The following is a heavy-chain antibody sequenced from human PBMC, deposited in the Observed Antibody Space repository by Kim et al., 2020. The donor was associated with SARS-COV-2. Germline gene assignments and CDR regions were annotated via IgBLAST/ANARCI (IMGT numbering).Heavy chain of an antibody. J-gene: IGHJ5*02. CDR3: ARAIVVVVAAIDWFDP. V-gene: IGHV4-30-4*01. D-gene: IGHD2-15*01. CDR1: GGSISSGDYY. Sequence: SETLSLTCTVSGGSISSGDYYWSWIRQPPGKGLEWIGYIYYSGSTYYNPSLKSRVTISVDTSKNQFSLKLSSVTAADTAVYYCARAIVVVVAAIDWFDPWGQGTLVTVSS. CDR2: IYYSGST.